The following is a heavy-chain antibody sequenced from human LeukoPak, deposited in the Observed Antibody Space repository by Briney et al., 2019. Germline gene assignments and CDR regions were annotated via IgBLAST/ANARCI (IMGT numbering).Heavy chain of an antibody. V-gene: IGHV4-4*07. Sequence: PSETLSLICTVSGGSISSYYWSWIRQPAGKGLEWIGRMYTSGTTKYNPSLKSRVTISVDTSKNQFSLKLSSVTAADTAVYYCARVTGYVMEDYFDYWGQGTLVTVSS. CDR3: ARVTGYVMEDYFDY. CDR1: GGSISSYY. D-gene: IGHD6-13*01. CDR2: MYTSGTT. J-gene: IGHJ4*02.